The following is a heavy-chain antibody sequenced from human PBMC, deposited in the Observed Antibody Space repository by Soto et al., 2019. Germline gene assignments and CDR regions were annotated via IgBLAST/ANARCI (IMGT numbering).Heavy chain of an antibody. V-gene: IGHV2-70*04. D-gene: IGHD3-22*01. CDR2: IDWDDDK. J-gene: IGHJ4*02. Sequence: SCPTLVNPTQTLTLTCTFSGYSLRTSGMRXSWIRQPPGKALEWLARIDWDDDKFYSTSLETRLTISMDTSKNQVVLTMTNMDPVDAATYYCARMGSYDSRGLRGYHFDYWGQGTLVTVSS. CDR1: GYSLRTSGMR. CDR3: ARMGSYDSRGLRGYHFDY.